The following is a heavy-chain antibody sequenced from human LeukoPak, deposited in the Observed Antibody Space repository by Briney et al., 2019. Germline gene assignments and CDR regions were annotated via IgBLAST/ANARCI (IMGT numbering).Heavy chain of an antibody. J-gene: IGHJ6*03. CDR2: INHSGTT. CDR3: ASSRGYSSSLWYYYMDV. V-gene: IGHV4-34*01. D-gene: IGHD6-13*01. CDR1: GRSFSGYY. Sequence: SETLSLTCAVYGRSFSGYYWSWIRQPPGKGLEWIAEINHSGTTNYNPSLKSRVTISIDTSKNQFSLKLSSVTAADTAVYYCASSRGYSSSLWYYYMDVWGKGTTVTVSS.